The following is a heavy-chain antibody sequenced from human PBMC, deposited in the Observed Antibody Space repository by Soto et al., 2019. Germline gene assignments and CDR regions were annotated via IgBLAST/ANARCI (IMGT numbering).Heavy chain of an antibody. J-gene: IGHJ5*02. CDR2: ISAYNGNT. V-gene: IGHV1-18*01. CDR1: GYTFTSYG. D-gene: IGHD6-13*01. Sequence: ASVKVSCKASGYTFTSYGISWVRQAPGQGLEWMGWISAYNGNTNYAQKLQGRVTMTTDTSTSTAYMELSSLRSEDTAVYYCAREGSSSWPYNWFDPWGQGTLVTVSS. CDR3: AREGSSSWPYNWFDP.